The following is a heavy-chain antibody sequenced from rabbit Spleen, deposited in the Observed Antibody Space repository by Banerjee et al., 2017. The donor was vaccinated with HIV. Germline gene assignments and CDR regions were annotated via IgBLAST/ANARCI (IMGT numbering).Heavy chain of an antibody. D-gene: IGHD2-1*01. V-gene: IGHV1S45*01. CDR1: GFSFSSGYD. CDR3: ARGWGGDGHAFDP. CDR2: ISGSSGKT. J-gene: IGHJ2*01. Sequence: QEQLVESGGGLVKPEGSLTLTCKASGFSFSSGYDMCWVRQAPGKGLEWITCISGSSGKTHYASWAKGRFTISKTASTTVTLQMTSLTVADTATYFCARGWGGDGHAFDPWGPGTLVTVS.